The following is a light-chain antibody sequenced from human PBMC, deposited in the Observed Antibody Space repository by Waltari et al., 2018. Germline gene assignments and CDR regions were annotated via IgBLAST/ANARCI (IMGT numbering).Light chain of an antibody. V-gene: IGKV3-20*01. Sequence: EIVLTQSPGTLSLSPGERATLSCRASQSVGRSLAWYQQKPGQAPRLLIYGASIRATGIPDRLSGRGSGTDFSLTISRLESEDFAAYHCQHYVSLPVTFGQGTKVEIK. CDR1: QSVGRS. CDR3: QHYVSLPVT. CDR2: GAS. J-gene: IGKJ1*01.